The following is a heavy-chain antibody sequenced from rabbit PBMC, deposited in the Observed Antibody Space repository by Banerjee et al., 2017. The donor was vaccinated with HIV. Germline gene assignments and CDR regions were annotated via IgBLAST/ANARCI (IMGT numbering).Heavy chain of an antibody. CDR1: GFSFSSSYW. Sequence: QEQLEESGGDLVKPEGSLTLTCTASGFSFSSSYWICWVRQAPGKGLEWIGIIGTGTGNIYYASWAKGRFTITKTSSTTVTLQMTSLTAADTATYFCARDTGGYPGAGNPDLWGPGTLVTVS. CDR2: IGTGTGNI. CDR3: ARDTGGYPGAGNPDL. D-gene: IGHD7-1*01. J-gene: IGHJ4*01. V-gene: IGHV1S45*01.